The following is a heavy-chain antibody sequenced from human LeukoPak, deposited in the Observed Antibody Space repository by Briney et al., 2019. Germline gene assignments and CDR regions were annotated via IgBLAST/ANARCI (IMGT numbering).Heavy chain of an antibody. CDR2: INHTGST. CDR1: GGSISSSSYY. J-gene: IGHJ4*02. D-gene: IGHD2-15*01. Sequence: SQTLSLTCTVSGGSISSSSYYWGWIRQPPGKGLEWIGEINHTGSTNYNPSLKSRVTTSVDTSKNQFSLTLSSVTAGDTAVHYCARVVGGGADYWGQGTLVTVSS. V-gene: IGHV4-39*07. CDR3: ARVVGGGADY.